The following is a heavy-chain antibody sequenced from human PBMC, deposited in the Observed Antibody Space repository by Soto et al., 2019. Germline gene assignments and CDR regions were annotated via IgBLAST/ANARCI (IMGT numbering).Heavy chain of an antibody. D-gene: IGHD2-21*02. Sequence: QLQLQESGPGLVKPSETLSLTCTVSGGSISSSSYYWGWIRQPPGKGLEWIGSIYYSGSTYYNPSLKRRITISVDTSKNQCSLKLSYVTASDTAVYYCARHRRDGRGRLFSDWLDYWGQGTLVTVSS. CDR3: ARHRRDGRGRLFSDWLDY. CDR1: GGSISSSSYY. V-gene: IGHV4-39*01. J-gene: IGHJ4*02. CDR2: IYYSGST.